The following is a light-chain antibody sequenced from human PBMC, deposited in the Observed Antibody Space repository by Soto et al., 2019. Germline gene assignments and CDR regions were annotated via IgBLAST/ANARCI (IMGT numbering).Light chain of an antibody. CDR1: QSVSSSY. J-gene: IGKJ5*01. V-gene: IGKV3-15*01. CDR2: DAS. Sequence: ELVLTQSPGTLSLSPVERATLSCRASQSVSSSYLAWYQQKPGQAPRLLIYDASTRATGIPDRFSGGGSGTEFTLTISSLQSEDFVVYYCQQYNSWPPITFGQGTRLEI. CDR3: QQYNSWPPIT.